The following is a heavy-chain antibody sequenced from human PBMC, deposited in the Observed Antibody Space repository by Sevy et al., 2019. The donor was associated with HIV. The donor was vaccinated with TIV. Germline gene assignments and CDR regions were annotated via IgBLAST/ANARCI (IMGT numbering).Heavy chain of an antibody. CDR2: IYYSGST. D-gene: IGHD3-10*01. Sequence: SETLSLTCTVSGGSISSYYWSWIRQPPGKGLEWIGYIYYSGSTNYNPSLKSRVTISVDTSKNQFSLKLSSVTAADTAVYYCARERIGAATMVRGVPPLVGYMDVWGKGTTVTVSS. J-gene: IGHJ6*03. V-gene: IGHV4-59*01. CDR1: GGSISSYY. CDR3: ARERIGAATMVRGVPPLVGYMDV.